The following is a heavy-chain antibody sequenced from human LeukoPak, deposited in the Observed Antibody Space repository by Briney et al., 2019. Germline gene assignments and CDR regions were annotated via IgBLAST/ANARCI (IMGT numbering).Heavy chain of an antibody. CDR1: GFTFNNFI. Sequence: PGGSLTLSCAASGFTFNNFIMNWVRQAPGKGLEWVSFITSSSDTMYHADSVKGRFTISRDNAKNSVYLQRNTLGDEDTALYNCGRGRRENGGYDFDYWAQGTLATVPS. D-gene: IGHD5-12*01. CDR2: ITSSSDTM. V-gene: IGHV3-48*02. J-gene: IGHJ4*02. CDR3: GRGRRENGGYDFDY.